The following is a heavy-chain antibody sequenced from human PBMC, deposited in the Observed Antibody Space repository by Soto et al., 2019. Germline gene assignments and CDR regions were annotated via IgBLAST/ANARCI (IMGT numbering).Heavy chain of an antibody. D-gene: IGHD3-3*01. CDR1: GFTVSSNY. CDR2: IYSGGST. V-gene: IGHV3-66*01. Sequence: ESGGGLVQPGGSLRLSCAASGFTVSSNYMSWVRQAPGKGLEWVSVIYSGGSTYYADSVKGRFTISRDNSKNTLYLQMNSLRAEDTAVYYCARNLVTTIFGVVPYYFDYWGQGTLVTVSS. J-gene: IGHJ4*02. CDR3: ARNLVTTIFGVVPYYFDY.